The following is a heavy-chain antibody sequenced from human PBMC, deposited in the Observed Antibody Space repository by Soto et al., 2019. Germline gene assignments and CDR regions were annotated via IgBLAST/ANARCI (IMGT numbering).Heavy chain of an antibody. Sequence: QVQLQESGPGLVKASGTLSLTCAVSGASMDSSNWWSWVRQAPGKGLEWIGEIYHSGNTRYNPYPKSRVSILIDKSKSEWSVDVNSVSAEDTAVYYCARDARGDSSENTWCDPWGQGTVVTVYS. CDR2: IYHSGNT. J-gene: IGHJ5*02. CDR1: GASMDSSNW. D-gene: IGHD3-22*01. CDR3: ARDARGDSSENTWCDP. V-gene: IGHV4-4*02.